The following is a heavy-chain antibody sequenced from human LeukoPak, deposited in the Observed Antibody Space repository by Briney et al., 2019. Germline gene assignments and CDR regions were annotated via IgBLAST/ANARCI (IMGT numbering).Heavy chain of an antibody. CDR2: ISAYNGNT. V-gene: IGHV1-18*01. D-gene: IGHD1-26*01. Sequence: GASVKVSCKASGYTFTSYGISWVRQAPGQGLEWMGWISAYNGNTNYAQKLQGRVTMTTDTSTSTAYMELRSLRSDDTAVFYCARDLGPYSGSYIPPDYWGQGTLVTVSS. J-gene: IGHJ4*02. CDR3: ARDLGPYSGSYIPPDY. CDR1: GYTFTSYG.